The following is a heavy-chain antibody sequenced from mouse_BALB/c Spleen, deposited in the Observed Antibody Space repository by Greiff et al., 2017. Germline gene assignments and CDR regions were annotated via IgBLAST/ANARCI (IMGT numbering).Heavy chain of an antibody. J-gene: IGHJ2*01. CDR1: GYSFTGYF. D-gene: IGHD1-1*01. CDR3: AREEGYYGSSDY. CDR2: INPYNGDT. V-gene: IGHV1-20*02. Sequence: EVKLMESGPELVKPGASVKISCKASGYSFTGYFMNWVMQSHGKSLEWIGRINPYNGDTFYNQKFKGKATLTVDKSSSTAHMELRSLASEDSAVYYCAREEGYYGSSDYWGQGTTLTVSS.